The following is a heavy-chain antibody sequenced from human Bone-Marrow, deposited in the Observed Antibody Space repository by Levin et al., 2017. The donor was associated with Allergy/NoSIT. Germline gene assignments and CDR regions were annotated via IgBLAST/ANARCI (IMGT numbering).Heavy chain of an antibody. D-gene: IGHD1-26*01. CDR2: ISAYNDNT. V-gene: IGHV1-18*01. Sequence: PEASVKVSCKASGYTSNRYGVSWVRQAPGQGLEWIGWISAYNDNTNSARKFQGRVTLTIDTSTNTAYMELGSLTSDDTAVYYCASHYSGSYNYFDYWGQGSLVTVSS. CDR1: GYTSNRYG. J-gene: IGHJ4*02. CDR3: ASHYSGSYNYFDY.